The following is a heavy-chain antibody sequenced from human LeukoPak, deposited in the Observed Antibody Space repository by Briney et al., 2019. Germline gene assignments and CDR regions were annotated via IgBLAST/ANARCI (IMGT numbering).Heavy chain of an antibody. CDR3: ASLLGCSSTSCPLDY. V-gene: IGHV1-18*01. CDR2: ISAYNGNT. Sequence: GASVKVSCKASGYTFTSYGISWVRQAPGQGLEWMGWISAYNGNTNYAQKLQGRVTMTTDTSTSTAYMELRSLRSDDTAVYYCASLLGCSSTSCPLDYWGQGTLVTVSS. CDR1: GYTFTSYG. D-gene: IGHD2-2*01. J-gene: IGHJ4*02.